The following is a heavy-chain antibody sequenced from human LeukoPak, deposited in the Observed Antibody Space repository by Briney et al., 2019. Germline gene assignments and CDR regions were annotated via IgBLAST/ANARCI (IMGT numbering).Heavy chain of an antibody. CDR1: GFTFSSYA. Sequence: GGSLRLSCAASGFTFSSYAMHWVRQAPGKGLEWVAVISYDGSNKYYADSVKGRFTISRDNSKNTLYLQMNSLRAEDTAVYYCAKGRKNREIDYWGQGTLVTVSS. V-gene: IGHV3-30-3*01. J-gene: IGHJ4*02. CDR2: ISYDGSNK. D-gene: IGHD2/OR15-2a*01. CDR3: AKGRKNREIDY.